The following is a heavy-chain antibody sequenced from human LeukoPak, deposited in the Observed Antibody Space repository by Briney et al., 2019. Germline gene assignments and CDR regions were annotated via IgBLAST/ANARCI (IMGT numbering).Heavy chain of an antibody. J-gene: IGHJ6*03. CDR3: ASGGAGSYYYYMDV. D-gene: IGHD4/OR15-4a*01. CDR2: IIPIFGTA. CDR1: GGTFSSYA. V-gene: IGHV1-69*05. Sequence: ASVKVSCKASGGTFSSYAISWVRQAPGQGLEWMGGIIPIFGTANYAQKFQGRVTITTDESTSTAYMELSSLRSEDTAVYYCASGGAGSYYYYMDVWGKGTTVTVSS.